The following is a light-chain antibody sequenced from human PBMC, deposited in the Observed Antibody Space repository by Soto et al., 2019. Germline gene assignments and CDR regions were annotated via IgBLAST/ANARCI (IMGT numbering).Light chain of an antibody. Sequence: QSALTQPASVSGSPGQSITISCTGSSSDLGAYNYVSWYQLHPGKAPKLVIYEVTNRPSGVSTRFSGSKSGNTASLTISGLQAEDEADYFCSSYTTTSTLWVFGGGTKVTVL. J-gene: IGLJ3*02. CDR1: SSDLGAYNY. CDR2: EVT. CDR3: SSYTTTSTLWV. V-gene: IGLV2-14*03.